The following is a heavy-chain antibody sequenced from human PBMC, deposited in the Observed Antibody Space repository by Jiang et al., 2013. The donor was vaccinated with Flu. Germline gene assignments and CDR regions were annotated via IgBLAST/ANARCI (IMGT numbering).Heavy chain of an antibody. J-gene: IGHJ2*01. D-gene: IGHD6-19*01. CDR1: GFTFSDYY. CDR3: ARKYSSGWQVHWYFDL. Sequence: CAASGFTFSDYYMSWIRQAPGKGLEWVSYISSSGSTIYYADSVKGRFTISRDNAKNSLYLQMNSLRAEDTAVYYCARKYSSGWQVHWYFDLWGRGTLVTVSS. V-gene: IGHV3-11*01. CDR2: ISSSGSTI.